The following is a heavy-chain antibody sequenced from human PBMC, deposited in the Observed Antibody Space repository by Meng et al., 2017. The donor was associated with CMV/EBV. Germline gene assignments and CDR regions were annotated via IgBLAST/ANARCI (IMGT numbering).Heavy chain of an antibody. V-gene: IGHV4-39*07. CDR1: GGSISSSSYY. J-gene: IGHJ4*02. CDR3: ARVGGRPYYDFWSGYHRPPDY. Sequence: SETLSLTCTVSGGSISSSSYYWGWIRQPPGKGLEWIGSIYYSGSTYYNPSLKSRVTISVDTSKNQFSLKLSSVTAADTAVYYCARVGGRPYYDFWSGYHRPPDYWGQGTLVTVSS. CDR2: IYYSGST. D-gene: IGHD3-3*01.